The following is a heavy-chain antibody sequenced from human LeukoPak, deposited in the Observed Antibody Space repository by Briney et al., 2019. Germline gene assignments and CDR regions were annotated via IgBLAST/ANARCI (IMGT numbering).Heavy chain of an antibody. CDR2: INPNSGGT. J-gene: IGHJ5*02. D-gene: IGHD3-10*01. Sequence: ASVKVSFKASGYTFTGYYMHWVRQAPGQGLEWMGWINPNSGGTNYAQKLQGRVTMTTDTSTSTAYMELRSLRSDDTAVYYCARMDLSGSGKNWFDPWGQGTLVTVSS. CDR3: ARMDLSGSGKNWFDP. CDR1: GYTFTGYY. V-gene: IGHV1-2*02.